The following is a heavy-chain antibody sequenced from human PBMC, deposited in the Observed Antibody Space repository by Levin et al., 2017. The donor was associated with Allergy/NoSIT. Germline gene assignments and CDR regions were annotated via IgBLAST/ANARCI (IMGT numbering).Heavy chain of an antibody. V-gene: IGHV3-7*04. Sequence: GGSLRLSCAASGFTFSTYWMTWVRQAPGKGLEWVTNIKQDGSEKNYVDSVKGRFTISRDNAKNSLYLQMNSLRVEDTAVYYCARDSALYSSGSYYYWGQGTLVTVSS. J-gene: IGHJ4*02. CDR1: GFTFSTYW. CDR3: ARDSALYSSGSYYY. D-gene: IGHD3-10*01. CDR2: IKQDGSEK.